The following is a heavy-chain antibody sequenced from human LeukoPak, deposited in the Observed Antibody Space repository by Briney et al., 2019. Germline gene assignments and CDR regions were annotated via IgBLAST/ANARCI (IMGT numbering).Heavy chain of an antibody. CDR2: SDPSNGGT. V-gene: IGHV1-2*02. CDR1: RYILRGYY. D-gene: IGHD4-17*01. CDR3: SRDRVYLADYGVHSAGFYFDL. J-gene: IGHJ2*01. Sequence: ASVQDSCKACRYILRGYYMHWVRPALGQGLDWMGCSDPSNGGTIFARKFHGGVTLPRETSFSPAAMEMGSVRSDGTAVSYLSRDRVYLADYGVHSAGFYFDLWGRGTLVTVSS.